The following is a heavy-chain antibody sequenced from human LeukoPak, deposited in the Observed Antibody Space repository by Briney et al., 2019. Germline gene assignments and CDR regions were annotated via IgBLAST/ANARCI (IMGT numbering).Heavy chain of an antibody. CDR2: IIPILGIA. D-gene: IGHD3-9*01. J-gene: IGHJ3*02. CDR3: ARDQVDILTGKDAFDI. CDR1: GGTFSSYA. Sequence: GASVKVSCKASGGTFSSYAISWVRQAPGQGLEWMGRIIPILGIANYAQKFQGRVAITADKSTSTAYMELSSLRSEDTAVYYCARDQVDILTGKDAFDIWGQGTMVTVSS. V-gene: IGHV1-69*04.